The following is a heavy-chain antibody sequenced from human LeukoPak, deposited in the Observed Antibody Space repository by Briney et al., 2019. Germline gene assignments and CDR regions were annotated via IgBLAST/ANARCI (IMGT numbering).Heavy chain of an antibody. CDR2: ISYDGSNK. J-gene: IGHJ3*02. Sequence: GGSLRLSCAASGFTFSSYALHWVRQAPGKGLEWVAVISYDGSNKYYADSVKGRFTISRDNSKNTLYLQMNSLRAEDTAVYYCATEGPTLDYDSSDAFDIWGQGTMVTVSS. D-gene: IGHD3-22*01. V-gene: IGHV3-30*04. CDR1: GFTFSSYA. CDR3: ATEGPTLDYDSSDAFDI.